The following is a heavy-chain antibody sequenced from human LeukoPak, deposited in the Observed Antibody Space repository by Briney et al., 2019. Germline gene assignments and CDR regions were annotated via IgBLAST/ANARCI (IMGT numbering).Heavy chain of an antibody. V-gene: IGHV1-18*01. Sequence: GASVKVSCKASGYTFTSYGISWVRQAPGQGLEWMGWISAYNGNTNYAQKLQGRVTMTTDTSTSTAYMELRSLRSDDAAVYYCARDLGTHGPLYDFWSGYYTNWFDPWGQGTLVTVSS. CDR2: ISAYNGNT. J-gene: IGHJ5*02. CDR3: ARDLGTHGPLYDFWSGYYTNWFDP. CDR1: GYTFTSYG. D-gene: IGHD3-3*01.